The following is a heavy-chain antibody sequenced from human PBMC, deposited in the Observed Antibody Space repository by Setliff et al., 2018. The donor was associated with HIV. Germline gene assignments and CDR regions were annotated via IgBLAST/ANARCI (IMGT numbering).Heavy chain of an antibody. CDR2: IYNSGYS. V-gene: IGHV4-59*01. D-gene: IGHD5-12*01. CDR1: GAPISSYY. J-gene: IGHJ6*02. CDR3: AREDGYRANDAYYDTGMDV. Sequence: SETLSLTCKVSGAPISSYYWNWIRQPPGKGLEWIGYIYNSGYSNSKPSLKSRVTISLDTSKNQFSLKLSSVTAADTAVYYCAREDGYRANDAYYDTGMDVWGQGITVTVSS.